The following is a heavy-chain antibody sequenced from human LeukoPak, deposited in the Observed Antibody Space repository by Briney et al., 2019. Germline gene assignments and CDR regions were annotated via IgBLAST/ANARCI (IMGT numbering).Heavy chain of an antibody. CDR3: ARGRRVGYCSGGSCYSVGKPRGVFDP. CDR1: GGSFSGYY. Sequence: PSETLSLTCAVYGGSFSGYYWSWIRQPPGKGLEWIGEINHSGSTNYNPSLKSRVTISVDTSKNQFSLKLSSVTAADTAVYYCARGRRVGYCSGGSCYSVGKPRGVFDPWGQGTLVTVSS. V-gene: IGHV4-34*01. D-gene: IGHD2-15*01. CDR2: INHSGST. J-gene: IGHJ5*02.